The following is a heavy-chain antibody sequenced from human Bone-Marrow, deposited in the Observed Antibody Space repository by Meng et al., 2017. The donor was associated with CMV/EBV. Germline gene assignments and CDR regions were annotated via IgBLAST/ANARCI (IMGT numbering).Heavy chain of an antibody. CDR1: GFTFSSYG. J-gene: IGHJ4*02. Sequence: GESLKISCAASGFTFSSYGMHWVRQAPGKGLEGVAFIRYDGSNKYYADSVKGRFTISRDNSKNTLYLQMNSLRAEDTAVYYCARTFDWWGQGVLVTVPS. CDR2: IRYDGSNK. CDR3: ARTFDW. V-gene: IGHV3-30*02.